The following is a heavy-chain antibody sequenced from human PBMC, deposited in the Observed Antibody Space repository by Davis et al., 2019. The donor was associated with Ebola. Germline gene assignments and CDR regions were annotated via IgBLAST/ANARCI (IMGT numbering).Heavy chain of an antibody. Sequence: PSETLSLTCGVYGGSFTGYYWSWIRQPPGKGLEWIGEINHSGSTNYNPSLKSRVTISVDSSKDQFSLKLNSVTAADTAVYYCARAGVYRPYYFDFWGQGALVTVSS. CDR2: INHSGST. J-gene: IGHJ4*02. V-gene: IGHV4-34*01. D-gene: IGHD3-10*01. CDR1: GGSFTGYY. CDR3: ARAGVYRPYYFDF.